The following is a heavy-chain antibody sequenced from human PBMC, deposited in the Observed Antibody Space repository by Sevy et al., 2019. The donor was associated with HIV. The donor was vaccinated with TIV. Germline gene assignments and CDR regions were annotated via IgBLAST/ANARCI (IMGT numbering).Heavy chain of an antibody. Sequence: GGSLRLSCAASGFTFSSYGMHWVRQAPGKGLEWVAVISYDGSNKYYADSVKGRFTISRDNSKNTRYLQMNSLRAEDTAVYYCAKEASWLAKNGFDPWGQGTLVTVSS. J-gene: IGHJ5*02. CDR3: AKEASWLAKNGFDP. CDR1: GFTFSSYG. CDR2: ISYDGSNK. D-gene: IGHD6-19*01. V-gene: IGHV3-30*18.